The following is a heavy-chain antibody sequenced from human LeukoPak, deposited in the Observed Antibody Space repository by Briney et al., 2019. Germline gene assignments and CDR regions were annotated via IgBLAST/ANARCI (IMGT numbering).Heavy chain of an antibody. CDR3: AIPQYQLPHCSGGSCYSWDDY. D-gene: IGHD2-15*01. Sequence: ASVKVSCKASGGTFSSYAISWVRQAPGQGLEWMGRIIPILGIANYAQKFQGRVTITADKSTSTAYMVLSSLRSEDTAVYYCAIPQYQLPHCSGGSCYSWDDYWGQGTLVTVSS. V-gene: IGHV1-69*04. J-gene: IGHJ4*02. CDR1: GGTFSSYA. CDR2: IIPILGIA.